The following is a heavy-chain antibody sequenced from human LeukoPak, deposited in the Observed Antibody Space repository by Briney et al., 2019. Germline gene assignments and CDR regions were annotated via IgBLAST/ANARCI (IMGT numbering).Heavy chain of an antibody. Sequence: SETLSLTCTVSGGSIRSYYWSWIRQPPGKGLEWIGYIYYIGGTNYNPSLKSRVTISLDTSKNQFSLKLNSVTAADTVVYYCARRYDTSGRLDYWGQGTLVTVSS. D-gene: IGHD3-22*01. V-gene: IGHV4-59*08. J-gene: IGHJ4*02. CDR2: IYYIGGT. CDR3: ARRYDTSGRLDY. CDR1: GGSIRSYY.